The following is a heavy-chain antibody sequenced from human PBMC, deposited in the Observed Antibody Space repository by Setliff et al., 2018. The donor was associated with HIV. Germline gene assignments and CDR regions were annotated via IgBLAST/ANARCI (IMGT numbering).Heavy chain of an antibody. V-gene: IGHV4-4*07. D-gene: IGHD3-16*01. J-gene: IGHJ6*03. CDR1: GGSISSYY. Sequence: PSETLSLTCTVSGGSISSYYWRWIRQPAEKGLECIGLMSLSGSTNYNPSLKSRVTISVDTSKNQFSLKLSSVTAADTAVYYCARGMRGGATHYHYYYYMDVWGKGTTVTVSS. CDR3: ARGMRGGATHYHYYYYMDV. CDR2: MSLSGST.